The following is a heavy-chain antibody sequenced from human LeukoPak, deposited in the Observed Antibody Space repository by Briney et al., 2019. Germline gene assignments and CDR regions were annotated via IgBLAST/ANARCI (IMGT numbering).Heavy chain of an antibody. CDR1: GYTFSGYY. CDR3: ARASLASAGTRF. Sequence: ASVKVSCKASGYTFSGYYIHWVRQAPGQGXEXXGWIDPNSGGTNYAQKFQGRVTMTRDTSISTSYMELSSLTSDDTAVYYCARASLASAGTRFWGQGTLVTVSS. V-gene: IGHV1-2*02. J-gene: IGHJ4*02. D-gene: IGHD6-13*01. CDR2: IDPNSGGT.